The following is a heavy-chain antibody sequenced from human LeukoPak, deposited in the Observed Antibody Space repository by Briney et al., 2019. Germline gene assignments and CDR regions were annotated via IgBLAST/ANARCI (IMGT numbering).Heavy chain of an antibody. J-gene: IGHJ3*02. CDR3: ARDESDTAMVPGRAFDI. CDR1: GGSISSYY. CDR2: IYYSGST. V-gene: IGHV4-59*01. Sequence: SETLSLTCTVSGGSISSYYWSWIRQPPGKGLEWIGYIYYSGSTNYNPSLKSRVTISVDTSKNQFSLKLCSVTAADTAVSYCARDESDTAMVPGRAFDIWGQGTMLTVSS. D-gene: IGHD5-18*01.